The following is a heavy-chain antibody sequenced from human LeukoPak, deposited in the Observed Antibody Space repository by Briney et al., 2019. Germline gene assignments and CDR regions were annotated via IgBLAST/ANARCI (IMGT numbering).Heavy chain of an antibody. CDR2: ISYDGTKT. Sequence: GGSLRLSCAASGFTFSSFHMHWVRQAPGKGLEWVTTISYDGTKTYYADSVKGRFTISRDNAKNSLYLQMNSLRADDTAVYYCARDQLGESDYWGQGTLVTVSS. J-gene: IGHJ4*02. D-gene: IGHD3-10*01. V-gene: IGHV3-30*04. CDR1: GFTFSSFH. CDR3: ARDQLGESDY.